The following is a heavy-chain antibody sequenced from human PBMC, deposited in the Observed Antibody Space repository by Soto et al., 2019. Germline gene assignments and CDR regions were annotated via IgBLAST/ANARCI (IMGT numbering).Heavy chain of an antibody. CDR2: IYWDDDK. D-gene: IGHD5-12*01. CDR3: AHRVEMATMGRVVFDI. Sequence: QITLKESGPTLVKPTQTLTLTCTFSGFSLSTSGVGVGWIRQPPGKALEWLALIYWDDDKRYSPSLKSRLTITKETTKNQVFLKMTKMDLVETATYYCAHRVEMATMGRVVFDIWGQGTMVTVSS. J-gene: IGHJ3*02. V-gene: IGHV2-5*02. CDR1: GFSLSTSGVG.